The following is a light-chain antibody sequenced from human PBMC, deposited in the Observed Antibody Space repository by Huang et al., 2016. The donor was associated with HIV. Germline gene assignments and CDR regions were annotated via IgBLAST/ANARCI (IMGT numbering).Light chain of an antibody. CDR3: HQYNAWQT. CDR1: QSVTTG. CDR2: DAS. J-gene: IGKJ2*01. V-gene: IGKV3-15*01. Sequence: EIVMTQSPASLSVSPGERVTLSCRASQSVTTGVAWYQQRPGQAPRLLIYDASTRATGVSARFSGGGSGTEFTLTISGLQSEDVAVYYCHQYNAWQTFGQGTKLQIK.